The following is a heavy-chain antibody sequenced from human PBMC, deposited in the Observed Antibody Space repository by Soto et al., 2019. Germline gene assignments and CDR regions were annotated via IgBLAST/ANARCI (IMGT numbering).Heavy chain of an antibody. V-gene: IGHV3-30-3*01. Sequence: GGSLRLSCAASGFTFSSYAMHWVRQAPGKGLEWVAVISYDGSNKYYADSVKGRFTISRDNSKNTLYLQMNSLRAEDTAVYYYAKEMEVAYGYYYYGMDVWGQGTTVTVSS. CDR3: AKEMEVAYGYYYYGMDV. D-gene: IGHD4-17*01. CDR1: GFTFSSYA. J-gene: IGHJ6*02. CDR2: ISYDGSNK.